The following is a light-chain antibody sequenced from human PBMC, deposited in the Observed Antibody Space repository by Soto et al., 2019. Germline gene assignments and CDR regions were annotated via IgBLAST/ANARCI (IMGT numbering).Light chain of an antibody. CDR3: QQSYTTPRT. J-gene: IGKJ2*01. Sequence: DIQMTQSPSSLSASVGDRVTITCRASQSISKYLNWYQQKPGKAPNLLIYATSNLQSGVPSRFSGSRSGTDFPLTITSLQAEDFATYFCQQSYTTPRTFGQGTKLEIK. V-gene: IGKV1-39*01. CDR1: QSISKY. CDR2: ATS.